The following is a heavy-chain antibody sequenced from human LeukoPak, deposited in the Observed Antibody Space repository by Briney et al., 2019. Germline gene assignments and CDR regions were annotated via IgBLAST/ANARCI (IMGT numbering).Heavy chain of an antibody. V-gene: IGHV3-7*01. CDR1: GFTFSSYS. CDR2: MNQDGSEK. D-gene: IGHD2-2*01. J-gene: IGHJ3*02. Sequence: PGGSLRLSCAASGFTFSSYSMNWVRQAPGKGLEWVANMNQDGSEKYYVDSVKGRFTISRDNAKNSLYLQMNSLRAEDTAVYYCARYCSSTSCNDAFDIWGQGTMVTVSS. CDR3: ARYCSSTSCNDAFDI.